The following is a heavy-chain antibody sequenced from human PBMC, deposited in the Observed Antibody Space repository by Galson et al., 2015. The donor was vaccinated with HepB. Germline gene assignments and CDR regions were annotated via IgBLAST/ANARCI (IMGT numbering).Heavy chain of an antibody. V-gene: IGHV3-21*01. CDR3: VRDRTGRGSGWNWGPKSHYYGVDV. D-gene: IGHD6-19*01. J-gene: IGHJ6*02. Sequence: SLRLSCAASGFTFSSYSMSWIRQTPGMGLEWVSSISETSSNIYYADSVKGRFTISRDNARISLYLQMDSLRDDDTAVYYCVRDRTGRGSGWNWGPKSHYYGVDVWGPGTTVTVSS. CDR1: GFTFSSYS. CDR2: ISETSSNI.